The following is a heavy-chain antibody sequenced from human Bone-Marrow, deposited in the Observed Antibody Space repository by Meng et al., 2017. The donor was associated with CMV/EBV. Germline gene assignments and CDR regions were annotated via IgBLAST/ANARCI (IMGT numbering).Heavy chain of an antibody. V-gene: IGHV1-8*01. CDR3: ARSDRAYCGGDCYSAFDI. Sequence: ASVKVSCKASGYTFTGYDINWVRQATGQGLEWMGWMNPNSGNTGYAQKFQGRVTITTDESTSTAYMELSSLRSEDSAVYYCARSDRAYCGGDCYSAFDIWGQGTMVTVSS. CDR1: GYTFTGYD. J-gene: IGHJ3*02. D-gene: IGHD2-21*01. CDR2: MNPNSGNT.